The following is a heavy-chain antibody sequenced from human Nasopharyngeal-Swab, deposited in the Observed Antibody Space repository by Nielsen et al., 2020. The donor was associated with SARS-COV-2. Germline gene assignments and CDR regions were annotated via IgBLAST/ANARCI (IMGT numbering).Heavy chain of an antibody. CDR2: IWYDGSNK. CDR3: AKVARGVYNYMDV. J-gene: IGHJ6*03. Sequence: GESLKISCAASGFTFSSYGMHWVRQAPGKGLEWVAVIWYDGSNKYYADSVKGRFTISRDNSKNTLYLQMNSLRAEDTAVYYCAKVARGVYNYMDVWGKGTTVTVSS. CDR1: GFTFSSYG. V-gene: IGHV3-33*06. D-gene: IGHD2-8*01.